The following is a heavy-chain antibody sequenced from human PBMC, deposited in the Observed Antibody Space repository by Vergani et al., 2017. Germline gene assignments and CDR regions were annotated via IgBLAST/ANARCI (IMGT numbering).Heavy chain of an antibody. CDR2: IYPADSDT. D-gene: IGHD1-1*01. V-gene: IGHV5-51*01. CDR1: EYSFGNYL. CDR3: ARHTTYTDS. J-gene: IGHJ4*02. Sequence: EGELVQSGPEMRKPGESLKISCKGSEYSFGNYLIGWVRQMPGKGLGWMGIIYPADSDTRYSPSFQGQVTISADKSISTAFLQWDSLKASDTALYYCARHTTYTDSWGQGTLVTVSS.